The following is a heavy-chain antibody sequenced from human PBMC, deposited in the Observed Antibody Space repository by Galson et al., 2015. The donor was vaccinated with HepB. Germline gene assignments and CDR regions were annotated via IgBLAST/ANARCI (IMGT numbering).Heavy chain of an antibody. V-gene: IGHV3-30*18. CDR2: ISYDGSNK. CDR1: GFTFSSYG. J-gene: IGHJ6*02. Sequence: SLRLSCAASGFTFSSYGMHWVLQAPGKGLEWVAVISYDGSNKYYADSVKGRFTISRDNSKNTLYLQMNSLRAEDTAVYYCAKAAGYYYYGMDVWGQGTTVTVSS. CDR3: AKAAGYYYYGMDV.